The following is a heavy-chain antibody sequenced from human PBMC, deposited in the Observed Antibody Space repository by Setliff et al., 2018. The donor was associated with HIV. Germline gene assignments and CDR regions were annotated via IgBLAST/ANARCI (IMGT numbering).Heavy chain of an antibody. J-gene: IGHJ4*02. CDR1: GDSVSSRSYY. D-gene: IGHD3-10*01. V-gene: IGHV4-61*03. Sequence: SETLSLTCTVSGDSVSSRSYYWSWIRQPPGKGLEWIGYIYSSGSTNYNPSLKSRVTISVDTSKNHFSLKLRSVTAADTAVYYCARGAELLWFGELHNIPYFDYWGQGTLVTVSS. CDR3: ARGAELLWFGELHNIPYFDY. CDR2: IYSSGST.